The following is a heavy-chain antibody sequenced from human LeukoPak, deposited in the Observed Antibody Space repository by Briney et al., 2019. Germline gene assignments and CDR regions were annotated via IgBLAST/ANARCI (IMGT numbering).Heavy chain of an antibody. CDR3: ATAMADGIRGADYFDY. D-gene: IGHD5-24*01. V-gene: IGHV1-24*01. CDR1: GYTLTELS. Sequence: ASVKVSCKVSGYTLTELSMHWVRQAPGKGLEWMGGFDPEDGETIYAQKFQGRVTMTEDTSTDTAYMELSSLRSEDTAVYYCATAMADGIRGADYFDYWGQGTLVTVSS. CDR2: FDPEDGET. J-gene: IGHJ4*02.